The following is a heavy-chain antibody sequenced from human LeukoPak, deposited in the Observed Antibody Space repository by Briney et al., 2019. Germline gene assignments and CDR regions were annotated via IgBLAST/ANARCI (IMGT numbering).Heavy chain of an antibody. CDR2: IKGDGSAK. CDR1: GFTFNIYW. J-gene: IGHJ4*02. CDR3: ARDAGFRGNSDF. Sequence: TGGSLRLSCAASGFTFNIYWMRWVRQAPGKGLEWVAYIKGDGSAKHYVDSVRGRFTISRDNAENSLYLQMNSLRTEDTAVYYCARDAGFRGNSDFWGQGTLVTVSS. D-gene: IGHD4-23*01. V-gene: IGHV3-7*01.